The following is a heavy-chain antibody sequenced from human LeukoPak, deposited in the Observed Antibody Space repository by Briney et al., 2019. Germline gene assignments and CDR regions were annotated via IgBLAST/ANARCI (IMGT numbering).Heavy chain of an antibody. D-gene: IGHD3-16*02. CDR2: ISYDGSNK. CDR1: GFTFSSYA. V-gene: IGHV3-30-3*01. Sequence: GGSLRLSCAASGFTFSSYAMHWVRQAPGKGLEWVAVISYDGSNKYYADSVKGRFTISRDNSKNTLYLQMNRLRAEDTAVYYCARALNYDYVWGSYRYSGMDVWGQGTTVTVSS. J-gene: IGHJ6*02. CDR3: ARALNYDYVWGSYRYSGMDV.